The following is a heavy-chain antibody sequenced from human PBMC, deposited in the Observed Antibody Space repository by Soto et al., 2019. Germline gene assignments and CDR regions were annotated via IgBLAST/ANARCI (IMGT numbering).Heavy chain of an antibody. CDR2: INPSAGST. CDR1: GYTFINNW. CDR3: TRDIGVPDDY. D-gene: IGHD3-3*01. V-gene: IGHV1-46*01. Sequence: ASVKVSCKASGYTFINNWIHWVRQAPGQGLEWLGLINPSAGSTIHAPKFQGRVTMTSDTSTGTFYMELTSLTSEDTAVYYCTRDIGVPDDYWCHGILVNVS. J-gene: IGHJ4*01.